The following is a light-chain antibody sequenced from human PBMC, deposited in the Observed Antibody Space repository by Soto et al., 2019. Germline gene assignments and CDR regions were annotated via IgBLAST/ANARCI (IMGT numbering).Light chain of an antibody. Sequence: EIVLTQSPATLSLSPGERATLSCRASQSVYNYLAWYQQKPGQAPRLLIFDASNRATGIPARFSGSGSEADFTLTISSLEPEDFAIYYCQQRRNWPPTFGQGTKVDIK. J-gene: IGKJ1*01. CDR1: QSVYNY. CDR3: QQRRNWPPT. CDR2: DAS. V-gene: IGKV3-11*01.